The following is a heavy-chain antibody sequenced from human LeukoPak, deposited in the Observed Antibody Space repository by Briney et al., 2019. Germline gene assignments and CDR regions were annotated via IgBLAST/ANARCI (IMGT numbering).Heavy chain of an antibody. J-gene: IGHJ4*02. D-gene: IGHD1-26*01. CDR2: INRSAST. Sequence: SETLSLTCAVYGGSFSGYYWSWIRQPPGKGLEWSGEINRSASTNHNPSLHSRATISVDSSKNQFSLKFSSVTGAGKAVYYCARQVSPVGATWNYIDYWGQGTLAT. CDR3: ARQVSPVGATWNYIDY. V-gene: IGHV4-34*04. CDR1: GGSFSGYY.